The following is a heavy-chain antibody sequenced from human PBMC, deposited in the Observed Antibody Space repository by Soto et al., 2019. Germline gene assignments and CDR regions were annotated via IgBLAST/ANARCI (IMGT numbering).Heavy chain of an antibody. D-gene: IGHD3-22*01. CDR1: GGSFSGYY. CDR3: ARGTRGGDSSGYYLI. V-gene: IGHV4-34*01. J-gene: IGHJ4*02. Sequence: SETLSLTCAVYGGSFSGYYWSWIRQPPGKGLEWIGEINHSGSTNYNPSLKSRVTISVDTSKNQFSLKLSSVTAADTAVYYCARGTRGGDSSGYYLIWGQGTLVTVSS. CDR2: INHSGST.